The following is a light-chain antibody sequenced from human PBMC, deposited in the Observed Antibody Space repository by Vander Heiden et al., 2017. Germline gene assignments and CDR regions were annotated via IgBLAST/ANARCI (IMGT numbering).Light chain of an antibody. CDR1: SSNTGSNT. J-gene: IGLJ2*01. Sequence: HSVLAQPPSASVTPGQRVTISCSGSSSNTGSNTVHWYQQLPGTAPKLLIYRNYQRPSGVPDRFSGSKSGTSASLDITGLQSEDEADYYCATWDDSLSGVVFGGGTKLTVL. V-gene: IGLV1-44*01. CDR3: ATWDDSLSGVV. CDR2: RNY.